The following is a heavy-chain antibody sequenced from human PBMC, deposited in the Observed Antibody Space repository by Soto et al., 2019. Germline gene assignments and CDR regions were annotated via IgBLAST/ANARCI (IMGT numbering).Heavy chain of an antibody. CDR2: ISHDGINK. Sequence: PGGSLRLSCAASGFTFSSSVMHWVRQAPGKGLEWVATISHDGINKYYADSMRGPFTISRDNSKNTLYLQMNTLRPEDTAVYYCARGADWFDSWGQGTLVTVPQ. J-gene: IGHJ5*01. V-gene: IGHV3-30-3*01. CDR1: GFTFSSSV. CDR3: ARGADWFDS.